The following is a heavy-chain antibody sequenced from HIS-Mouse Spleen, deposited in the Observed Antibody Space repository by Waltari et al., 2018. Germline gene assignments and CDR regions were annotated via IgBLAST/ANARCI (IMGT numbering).Heavy chain of an antibody. Sequence: QVQLQQWGAGLLKPSETLSLTCAVYGGYFSGYSWSWIRQPPGKGLAWIGEINHSGSTNYNPSLKSRVTISVDTSKNQFSLKLSSVTAADTAVYYCARGRDSGSYYFDYWGQGTLVTVSS. CDR1: GGYFSGYS. J-gene: IGHJ4*02. CDR3: ARGRDSGSYYFDY. D-gene: IGHD1-26*01. V-gene: IGHV4-34*01. CDR2: INHSGST.